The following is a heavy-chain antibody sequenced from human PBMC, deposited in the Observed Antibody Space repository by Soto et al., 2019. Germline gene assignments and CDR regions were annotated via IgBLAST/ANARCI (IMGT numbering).Heavy chain of an antibody. CDR1: GGSISIYY. Sequence: SETLSLTCTVSGGSISIYYWRWIRQPPGKGLEWIGYIYYSGSTNYNPSLKSRVTISVDTSKNQFSLKLSSVTAADTAVYYCARAPRYCSSTSCNHLSGMDVWGQGTTVTVS. J-gene: IGHJ6*02. CDR2: IYYSGST. V-gene: IGHV4-59*01. CDR3: ARAPRYCSSTSCNHLSGMDV. D-gene: IGHD2-2*01.